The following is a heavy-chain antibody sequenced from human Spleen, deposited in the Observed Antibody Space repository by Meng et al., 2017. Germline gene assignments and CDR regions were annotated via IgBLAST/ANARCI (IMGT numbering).Heavy chain of an antibody. V-gene: IGHV1-2*06. D-gene: IGHD2/OR15-2a*01. J-gene: IGHJ4*02. CDR2: INPDSGT. CDR3: AKDLSGSIDY. CDR1: GYTFTGYS. Sequence: QVQLVQSGAEGKKPGASVKVSCKASGYTFTGYSMHWIRQAPGQGLEWMGRINPDSGTNYAQRFQGRVTLTWDTSISTAYMDLSSLRSDDTAMYYCAKDLSGSIDYWGQGTLVTGYS.